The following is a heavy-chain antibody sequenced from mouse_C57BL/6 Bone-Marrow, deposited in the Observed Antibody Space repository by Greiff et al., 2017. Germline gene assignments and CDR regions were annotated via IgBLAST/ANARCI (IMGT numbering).Heavy chain of an antibody. CDR2: IDPSDSYT. CDR3: ARGDY. J-gene: IGHJ2*01. V-gene: IGHV1-50*01. Sequence: VQLQQPGAELVKPGASVKLSCKASGYTFTSYWMQWVKQRPGQGLEWIGEIDPSDSYTNYNQKFKGKATLTADKSSSTAYMELRSLTSEDSAVYFCARGDYWGQGTTLTVSS. CDR1: GYTFTSYW.